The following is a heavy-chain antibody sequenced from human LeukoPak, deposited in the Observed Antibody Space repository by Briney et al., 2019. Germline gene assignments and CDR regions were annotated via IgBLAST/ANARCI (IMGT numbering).Heavy chain of an antibody. CDR3: AREGYYYDSSGYYYADY. CDR1: GGTFSSYA. Sequence: GASVKVSCKASGGTFSSYAISWVRQAPGQVLEWMGRIIPIFGTANYAQKLQDRVTITTDESTSTAYMELSSLRSEDTAVYYCAREGYYYDSSGYYYADYWGQGTLVTVSS. D-gene: IGHD3-22*01. CDR2: IIPIFGTA. V-gene: IGHV1-69*05. J-gene: IGHJ4*02.